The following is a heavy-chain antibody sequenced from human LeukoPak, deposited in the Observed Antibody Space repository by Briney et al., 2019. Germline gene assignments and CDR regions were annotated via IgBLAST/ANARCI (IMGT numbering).Heavy chain of an antibody. CDR1: VFTLSSYG. J-gene: IGHJ6*03. D-gene: IGHD3-10*01. V-gene: IGHV3-30*02. Sequence: PGGSLRLSCAASVFTLSSYGMYWVRQAPAKGLEWVACIRYDGSNKYYADSVKGRFTISRDNSKNTLYLQMNSLRAEDTAVYYCAKTYGSGDPYYMDVWGKGTTVTISS. CDR2: IRYDGSNK. CDR3: AKTYGSGDPYYMDV.